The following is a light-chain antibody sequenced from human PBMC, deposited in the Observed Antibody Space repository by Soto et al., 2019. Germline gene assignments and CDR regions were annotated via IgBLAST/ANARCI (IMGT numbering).Light chain of an antibody. V-gene: IGLV1-40*01. J-gene: IGLJ2*01. Sequence: QSVLTQPPSVSGAPGQRVTISCTGSSSNIRAGYDVHWYQQLPGTAPKLLIYANNNRPSGVPDRFSGSKSGTSASLAITGLQAEDEADYYCQSYDSSLSGHVVFGGGTKVTVL. CDR1: SSNIRAGYD. CDR2: ANN. CDR3: QSYDSSLSGHVV.